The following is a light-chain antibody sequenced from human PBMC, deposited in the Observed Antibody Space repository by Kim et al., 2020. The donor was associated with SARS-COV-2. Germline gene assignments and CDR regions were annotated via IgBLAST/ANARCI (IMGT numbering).Light chain of an antibody. CDR2: GKN. V-gene: IGLV3-19*01. J-gene: IGLJ2*01. Sequence: SSELTQDPAVSVALGQTVRITCQGDSLRRYYATWYQQKPGQAPIVVIYGKNNRPSGIPDRFSGSSSGNTASLTITGPQAGEEADYYCNSRDSNDNVVIGG. CDR3: NSRDSNDNVV. CDR1: SLRRYY.